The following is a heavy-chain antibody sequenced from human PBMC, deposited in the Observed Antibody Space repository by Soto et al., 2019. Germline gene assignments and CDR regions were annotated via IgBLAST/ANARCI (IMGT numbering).Heavy chain of an antibody. CDR3: AAEDDFWSGYNT. V-gene: IGHV1-58*01. CDR1: GFTFTGSA. J-gene: IGHJ4*02. CDR2: IVLGSGDT. D-gene: IGHD3-3*01. Sequence: QMQLVQSGPEVKKPGTSVKVSCKASGFTFTGSAVQWVRQARGQRLEWVGWIVLGSGDTNYAQKFQERVTITRDMSTSTAYMELSSLRSEDTAVYYCAAEDDFWSGYNTWGQGTLVTVTP.